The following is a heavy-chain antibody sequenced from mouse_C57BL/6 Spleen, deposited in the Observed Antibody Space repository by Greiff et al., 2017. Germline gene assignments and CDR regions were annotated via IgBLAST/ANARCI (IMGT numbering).Heavy chain of an antibody. V-gene: IGHV2-6*01. Sequence: QVQLKESGPGLVAPSQSLSITCTVSGFSFTSSGVDWVRQSPGTGLEWLGVIWGVGSTHYNSALISRLSNSKGNAKSQVYIKMNKLHTDDTTMNYWASGYYCSSPFAYWGQGTLVTVSA. CDR2: IWGVGST. CDR1: GFSFTSSG. CDR3: ASGYYCSSPFAY. J-gene: IGHJ3*01. D-gene: IGHD1-1*01.